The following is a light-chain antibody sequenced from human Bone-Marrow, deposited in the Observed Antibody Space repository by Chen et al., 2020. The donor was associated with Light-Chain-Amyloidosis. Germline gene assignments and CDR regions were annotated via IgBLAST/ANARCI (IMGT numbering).Light chain of an antibody. CDR3: CSYAGSNTFL. Sequence: QSALTQPASVSGSPWPSITISCTGTSSDIGTYSLVSWYQHHPGKAPKLMIYGVTKRPSGVSDRCSGSRSGNTASLTISGLQAEDEADYYCCSYAGSNTFLFGGGTKLTVL. CDR1: SSDIGTYSL. CDR2: GVT. V-gene: IGLV2-23*02. J-gene: IGLJ2*01.